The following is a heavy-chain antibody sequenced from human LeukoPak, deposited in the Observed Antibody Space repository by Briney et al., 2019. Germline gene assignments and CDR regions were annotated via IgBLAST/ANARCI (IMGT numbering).Heavy chain of an antibody. Sequence: ASVKVSCKASGYTFTSYYMHWVRQAPGQGLEWMGIINPSGGSTSYAQKFQGRVTMTRDTSTSTVYMELSSLRSEDTAVYYCARGYSSGWGYNWFDPWGQGTLVTVSS. CDR3: ARGYSSGWGYNWFDP. J-gene: IGHJ5*02. D-gene: IGHD6-19*01. CDR2: INPSGGST. V-gene: IGHV1-46*01. CDR1: GYTFTSYY.